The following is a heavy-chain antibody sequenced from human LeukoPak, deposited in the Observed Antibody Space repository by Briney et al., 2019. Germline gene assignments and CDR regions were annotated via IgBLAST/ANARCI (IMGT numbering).Heavy chain of an antibody. D-gene: IGHD6-19*01. J-gene: IGHJ4*02. CDR2: ISSSGSTI. CDR3: SRSSGWYG. V-gene: IGHV3-48*03. Sequence: QPGGSLRLSCAASGFTFSSYEMNGVRQAPGKGLEWISYISSSGSTIYYADSVKGRFTISRDNAKNSLYLQMNSLRAEDTAVYYCSRSSGWYGWSQGTLVTVSS. CDR1: GFTFSSYE.